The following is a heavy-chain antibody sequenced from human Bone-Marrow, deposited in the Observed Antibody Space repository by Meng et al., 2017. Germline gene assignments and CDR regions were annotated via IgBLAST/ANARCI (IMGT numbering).Heavy chain of an antibody. V-gene: IGHV3-23*01. CDR1: GFSFSSCA. Sequence: GEFLKISCAASGFSFSSCAMSWVRRAPGKGLEWLADLSGGGFTTYYADSVKGRFTISRHNSKNTLYLQVNSLRAEDTALYYCAKYSYGLGDYFDYWGQGALVTVSS. CDR2: LSGGGFTT. J-gene: IGHJ4*02. CDR3: AKYSYGLGDYFDY. D-gene: IGHD3-10*01.